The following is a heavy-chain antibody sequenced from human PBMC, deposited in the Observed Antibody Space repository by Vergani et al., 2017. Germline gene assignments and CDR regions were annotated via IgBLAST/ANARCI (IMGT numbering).Heavy chain of an antibody. CDR2: IKQDGSER. V-gene: IGHV3-7*01. J-gene: IGHJ3*02. Sequence: EVQLVESGGGLVQTGGSLRLSCAASGFTFSTHWMSWVRQAPGKGLEWVANIKQDGSERYYVDSVKGRFTISRDNAKNSLYLQMNSLRDEDTAIYYCARRGFFDIGGQGTMVTVSS. CDR3: ARRGFFDI. CDR1: GFTFSTHW.